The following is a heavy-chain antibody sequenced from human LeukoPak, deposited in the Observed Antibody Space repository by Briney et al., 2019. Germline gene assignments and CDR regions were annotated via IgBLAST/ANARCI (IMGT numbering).Heavy chain of an antibody. CDR1: GFTFSSYA. V-gene: IGHV3-23*01. D-gene: IGHD1-14*01. J-gene: IGHJ4*02. Sequence: GGSLRLSCAASGFTFSSYAMSWVRQAPGKGLEWVSIISGSGVTTYYADSVKGRFSISRDNAKNMLYLEMNSLRVDDTAVYYCASGITAEESVAIDYWGQGTVVTVSS. CDR2: ISGSGVTT. CDR3: ASGITAEESVAIDY.